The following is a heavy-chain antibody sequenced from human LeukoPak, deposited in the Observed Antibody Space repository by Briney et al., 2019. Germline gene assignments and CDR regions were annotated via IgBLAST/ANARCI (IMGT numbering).Heavy chain of an antibody. CDR2: IYPGDSDT. CDR3: ARHPPNYDFWSGYLGFDY. Sequence: GESLKISCKGSGYSFTSYWIGWVRQMPGKGLEWMGIIYPGDSDTRYSPSFQGQVTISADKSISTACLQWSSLKASDTAMYYCARHPPNYDFWSGYLGFDYWGQGTLVTVSS. D-gene: IGHD3-3*01. J-gene: IGHJ4*02. V-gene: IGHV5-51*01. CDR1: GYSFTSYW.